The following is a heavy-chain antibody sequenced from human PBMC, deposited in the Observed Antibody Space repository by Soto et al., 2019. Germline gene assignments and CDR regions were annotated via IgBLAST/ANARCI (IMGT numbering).Heavy chain of an antibody. CDR1: GGSISSYY. CDR3: ARHPDDYGDYYVDY. J-gene: IGHJ4*02. D-gene: IGHD4-17*01. V-gene: IGHV4-59*08. CDR2: IYYSGST. Sequence: PSETLSLTCTVSGGSISSYYWSWIRQPPGKGLEWIGYIYYSGSTNYNPSLKSRVTISVDTSKNQFSLKLSSVTAADTAVYYCARHPDDYGDYYVDYWGQGTLVTVSS.